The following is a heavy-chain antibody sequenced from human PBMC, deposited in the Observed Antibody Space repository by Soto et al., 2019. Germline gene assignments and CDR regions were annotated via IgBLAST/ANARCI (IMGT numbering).Heavy chain of an antibody. J-gene: IGHJ4*02. Sequence: QVQLVESGGGLVKPGGSLRLSCAASGFTFSDYYMTWVRQAPGKGLEWISYISIRGRTIYYADSVEGRFTISRDNAKNSMFLQMNSLRVEDTAIYYCARVERWLQLHFDSWGQGTLVTVSS. CDR1: GFTFSDYY. CDR2: ISIRGRTI. V-gene: IGHV3-11*01. D-gene: IGHD4-4*01. CDR3: ARVERWLQLHFDS.